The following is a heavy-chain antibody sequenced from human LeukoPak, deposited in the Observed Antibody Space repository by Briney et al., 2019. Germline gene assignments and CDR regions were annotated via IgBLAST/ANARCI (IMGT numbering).Heavy chain of an antibody. D-gene: IGHD5-12*01. J-gene: IGHJ3*01. Sequence: SETLSLTCTVSGGSISSYYWSWIRQPPGKGLEWIASIRHDGHTYHNPSLKSQVTISVDMSRNQFSLKLNSLTAADTAVYYCARQVATKGEWAFDVWGQGTMVAVSS. CDR1: GGSISSYY. V-gene: IGHV4-59*08. CDR3: ARQVATKGEWAFDV. CDR2: IRHDGHT.